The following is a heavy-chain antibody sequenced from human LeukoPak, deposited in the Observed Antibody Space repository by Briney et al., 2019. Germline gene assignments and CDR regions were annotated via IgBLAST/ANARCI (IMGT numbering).Heavy chain of an antibody. CDR3: ARDGYYYGSGSYHY. Sequence: ASVKVSCKASGYTLTSYGISWVRQAPGQGLEWMGWISAYNGNTNYAQKLQGRVTMTTDTSTSTAYMELRSLRSDDTAVYYCARDGYYYGSGSYHYWGQGTQVTVSS. V-gene: IGHV1-18*01. CDR1: GYTLTSYG. J-gene: IGHJ4*02. D-gene: IGHD3-10*01. CDR2: ISAYNGNT.